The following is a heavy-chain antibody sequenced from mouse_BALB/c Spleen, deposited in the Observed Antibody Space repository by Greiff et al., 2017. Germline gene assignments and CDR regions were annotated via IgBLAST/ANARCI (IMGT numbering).Heavy chain of an antibody. CDR1: GFSLTSYG. V-gene: IGHV2-9*02. CDR2: IWAGGST. CDR3: ARFYYGNDYAMDY. J-gene: IGHJ4*01. D-gene: IGHD2-1*01. Sequence: VKLQESGPGLVAPSQSLSITCTVSGFSLTSYGVHWVRQPPGKGLEWLGVIWAGGSTNYNSALMSRLSISKDNSKSQVFLKMNSLQTDDTAMYYCARFYYGNDYAMDYWGQGTSVTVSS.